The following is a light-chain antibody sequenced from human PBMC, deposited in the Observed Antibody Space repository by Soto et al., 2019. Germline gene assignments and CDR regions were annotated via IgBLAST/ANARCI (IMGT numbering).Light chain of an antibody. CDR3: SSYTSTSIV. Sequence: QSALTQPASMSGSPGQSITISCTGTSSDVGGYNYVSWYQRHPGKAPKLMIYDVSNRPSGVSNRFSGSKSGNTASLTISGLQAEDEADYHCSSYTSTSIVFGTGTKLTVL. V-gene: IGLV2-14*01. CDR2: DVS. J-gene: IGLJ1*01. CDR1: SSDVGGYNY.